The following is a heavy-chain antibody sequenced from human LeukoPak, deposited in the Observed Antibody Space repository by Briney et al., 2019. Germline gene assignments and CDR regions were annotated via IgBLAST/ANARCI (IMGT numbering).Heavy chain of an antibody. CDR3: AKRGPVVGATQPLDY. CDR1: GYTFTSYG. V-gene: IGHV1-18*01. Sequence: ASVKVSCKASGYTFTSYGISWVRQAPGQGLEWMGWISAYNGNTNYAQKLQGRVTMTTDTSTSTAYMELRSLRSDDTAVYYCAKRGPVVGATQPLDYWGQGTLVTVSS. CDR2: ISAYNGNT. D-gene: IGHD1-26*01. J-gene: IGHJ4*02.